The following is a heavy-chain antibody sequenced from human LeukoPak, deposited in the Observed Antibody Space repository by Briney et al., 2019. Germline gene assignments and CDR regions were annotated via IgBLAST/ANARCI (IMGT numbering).Heavy chain of an antibody. CDR1: GITFSTHA. CDR2: ISGSGGDT. Sequence: GGSLRLSCAASGITFSTHAMSWVRQAPGKGLAWVSAISGSGGDTYYADSVKGRFTISRDNSKNVLYLQMDSLRAEDTAVYYCAKEWSVSNLRYFDCWGQGTLVTVSS. V-gene: IGHV3-23*01. CDR3: AKEWSVSNLRYFDC. D-gene: IGHD5/OR15-5a*01. J-gene: IGHJ4*02.